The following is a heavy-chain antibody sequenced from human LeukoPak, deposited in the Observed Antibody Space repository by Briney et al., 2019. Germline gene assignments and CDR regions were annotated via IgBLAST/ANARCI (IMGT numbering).Heavy chain of an antibody. D-gene: IGHD3-22*01. Sequence: GRSLRLSCAASGFTFDDYAMHWVLQAPGKGLEWVSGISWNSGSIGYADSVKGRFTISRDNAKNSLYLQMNSLRAEDTALYYCAKDSQDYYDSTDFDYWGQGTLVTVSS. CDR2: ISWNSGSI. J-gene: IGHJ4*02. CDR3: AKDSQDYYDSTDFDY. CDR1: GFTFDDYA. V-gene: IGHV3-9*01.